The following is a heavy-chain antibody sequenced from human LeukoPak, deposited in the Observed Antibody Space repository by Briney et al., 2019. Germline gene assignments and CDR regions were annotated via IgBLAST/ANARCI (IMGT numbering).Heavy chain of an antibody. D-gene: IGHD3-10*01. Sequence: GGSLRLSCAASGFTFSSYSMNWVRQAPGKGLEWVSSISSSSSYIYYADSVKGRFTISRDNAKNPLYLQMNSLRAEGTAVYYCARSDYYGSGSYYTALEFDYWGQGTLVTVSS. CDR1: GFTFSSYS. V-gene: IGHV3-21*01. J-gene: IGHJ4*02. CDR2: ISSSSSYI. CDR3: ARSDYYGSGSYYTALEFDY.